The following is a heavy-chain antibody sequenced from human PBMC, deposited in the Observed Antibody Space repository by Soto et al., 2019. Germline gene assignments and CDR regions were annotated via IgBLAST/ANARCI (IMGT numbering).Heavy chain of an antibody. CDR3: ARSIAARLNWFAP. CDR2: IKQDGSEK. CDR1: GFTFSSYW. V-gene: IGHV3-7*01. D-gene: IGHD6-6*01. Sequence: EVQLVESGGGLVQPGGSLRLSCAASGFTFSSYWMSWVRQAPGKGLEWVANIKQDGSEKYYVDSVKGRFTISRDNAKNSLYLQRNSLSAEDTAVYCCARSIAARLNWFAPWCQGTLVTVSS. J-gene: IGHJ5*02.